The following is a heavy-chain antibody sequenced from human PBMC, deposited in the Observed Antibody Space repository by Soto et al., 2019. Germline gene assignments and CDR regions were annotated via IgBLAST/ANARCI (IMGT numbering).Heavy chain of an antibody. CDR3: ARVGRDCSNIGCNRWFDP. D-gene: IGHD2-2*01. CDR2: IYYSGST. CDR1: GVSITSGDYY. V-gene: IGHV4-30-4*01. Sequence: SETLSLTCTVSGVSITSGDYYWNWMRQPPGKGLEWIGYIYYSGSTYYNPSLKSRVTISVDTSKNQFSLKLSSVTAADTAVYYCARVGRDCSNIGCNRWFDPLGQRTLVSVS. J-gene: IGHJ5*02.